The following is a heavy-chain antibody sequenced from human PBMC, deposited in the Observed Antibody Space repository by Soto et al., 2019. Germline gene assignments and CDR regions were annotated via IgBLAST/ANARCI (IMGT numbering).Heavy chain of an antibody. J-gene: IGHJ4*02. CDR3: TRDSSRWNYFV. D-gene: IGHD1-7*01. V-gene: IGHV4-61*01. CDR1: GDSISSSNFY. CDR2: IYYSGSST. Sequence: QVLLQESGPGLVEPSETLSLTCTVSGDSISSSNFYWRWVRQPPGKGLEWIGYIYYSGSSTNYNPSLKSRVSISADTSKNQFSLRLNSVTAADTAVYYCTRDSSRWNYFVWGQGTLVTVSS.